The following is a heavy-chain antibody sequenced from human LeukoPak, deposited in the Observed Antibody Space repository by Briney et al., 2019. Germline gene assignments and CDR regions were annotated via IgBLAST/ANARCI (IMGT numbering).Heavy chain of an antibody. CDR1: GGTFSSYA. CDR2: IIPLLGTA. Sequence: ASVKVSCKASGGTFSSYAISWVRQAPGQGLEWMGGIIPLLGTANYAQKFQGRVTITADDSTSTTYMELSSLRSEDTAVYYCARSSYHLRYSSGWYYWGQGTLVTVSS. J-gene: IGHJ4*02. V-gene: IGHV1-69*13. D-gene: IGHD6-19*01. CDR3: ARSSYHLRYSSGWYY.